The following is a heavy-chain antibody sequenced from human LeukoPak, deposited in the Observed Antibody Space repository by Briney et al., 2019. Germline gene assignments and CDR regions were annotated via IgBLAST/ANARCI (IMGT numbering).Heavy chain of an antibody. V-gene: IGHV3-11*06. CDR1: GFPFSDHY. D-gene: IGHD1-26*01. Sequence: GGSLRLSCAASGFPFSDHYMSWIRQAPGKGLEWVSYISSSSSYTNYADSVKGRFTISRDNAKNSLYLQMNSLRAEDTAVYYCAREKLGTGAHYYYGMDVWGKGTTVTVSS. CDR2: ISSSSSYT. J-gene: IGHJ6*04. CDR3: AREKLGTGAHYYYGMDV.